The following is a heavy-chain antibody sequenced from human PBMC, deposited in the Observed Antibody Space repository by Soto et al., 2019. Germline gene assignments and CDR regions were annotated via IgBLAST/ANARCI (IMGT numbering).Heavy chain of an antibody. D-gene: IGHD3-22*01. CDR3: ARDLITTTMIVVVIDAFDI. J-gene: IGHJ3*02. CDR1: GFTFSSYS. V-gene: IGHV3-48*02. Sequence: EVQLVESGGGLVQPGGSLRLSCAASGFTFSSYSMNWVCQAPGKGLEWVSYISSSSSTIYYADSVKGRFTISRDNAKNSLYLQMNSLRDEDTAVYYCARDLITTTMIVVVIDAFDIWGQGTMVTVSS. CDR2: ISSSSSTI.